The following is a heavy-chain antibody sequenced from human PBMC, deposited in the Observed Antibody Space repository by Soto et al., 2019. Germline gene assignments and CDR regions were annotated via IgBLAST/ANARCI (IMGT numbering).Heavy chain of an antibody. D-gene: IGHD6-19*01. CDR3: AREAGRIAVAGSGGFEY. Sequence: GWCLKLACAASGVTVSILGMDGVRQAPGKGLEWVAITWYDGANKYYADSVKGRFTISRDNSKNMLYLQMNSLRAEDTAVYYCAREAGRIAVAGSGGFEYWGQGTLVTVSS. CDR1: GVTVSILG. V-gene: IGHV3-33*01. J-gene: IGHJ4*02. CDR2: TWYDGANK.